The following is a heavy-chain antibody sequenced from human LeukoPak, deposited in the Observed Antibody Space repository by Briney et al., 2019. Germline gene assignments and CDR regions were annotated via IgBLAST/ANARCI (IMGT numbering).Heavy chain of an antibody. CDR1: GFTFSDYY. V-gene: IGHV3-11*04. CDR2: ISSSGSNI. Sequence: GGSLRLSCAASGFTFSDYYMSWIRQAPGKGLEWVSYISSSGSNIYYADSVKGRFTISRDNAKNSLYLQMNSLRAEDMTVYDCARVWVLLFGEPGLYWGQGTLVTVSS. J-gene: IGHJ4*02. CDR3: ARVWVLLFGEPGLY. D-gene: IGHD3-10*01.